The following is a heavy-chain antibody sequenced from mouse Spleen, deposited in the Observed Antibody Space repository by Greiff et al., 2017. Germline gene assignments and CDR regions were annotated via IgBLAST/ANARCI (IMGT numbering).Heavy chain of an antibody. J-gene: IGHJ3*01. Sequence: VQLQQPGAELVKPGASVKLSCKASGYTFTSYWMHWVKQRPGQGLEWIGMIHPNSGSTNYNEKFKSKATLTVDKSSSTAYMQLSSLTSEDSAVYYCARYDYDEDWFAYWGQGTLVTVSA. V-gene: IGHV1-64*01. CDR1: GYTFTSYW. D-gene: IGHD2-4*01. CDR2: IHPNSGST. CDR3: ARYDYDEDWFAY.